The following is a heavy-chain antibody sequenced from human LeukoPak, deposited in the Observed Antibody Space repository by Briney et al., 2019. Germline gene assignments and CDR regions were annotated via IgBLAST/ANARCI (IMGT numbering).Heavy chain of an antibody. J-gene: IGHJ5*02. CDR2: ISGSGGST. CDR1: GFTFSSYA. V-gene: IGHV3-23*01. Sequence: QTGGSLRLSCAASGFTFSSYAMSWVRQAPGKGLEWVSAISGSGGSTYYADSVKGRFTISRDNSKNTLYLQMNSLGAEDTAVYYCALSIAARPVDWFDPWGQGTLVTVSS. D-gene: IGHD6-6*01. CDR3: ALSIAARPVDWFDP.